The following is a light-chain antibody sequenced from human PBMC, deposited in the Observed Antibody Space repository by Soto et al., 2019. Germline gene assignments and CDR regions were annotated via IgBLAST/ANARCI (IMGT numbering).Light chain of an antibody. CDR2: KAS. V-gene: IGKV1-5*03. CDR3: QQYNSYEYT. J-gene: IGKJ2*01. Sequence: DIQMTQSPSTLSASVRDRVTITCRASQSVSSWLAWYQQKPGKAPKLLIYKASILESGVPSRFSGSGSGTEFTLTISSLQPDDFATYYCQQYNSYEYTFGQGTKLEIK. CDR1: QSVSSW.